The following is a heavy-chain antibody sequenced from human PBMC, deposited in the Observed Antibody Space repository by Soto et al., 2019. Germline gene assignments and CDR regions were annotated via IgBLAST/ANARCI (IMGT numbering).Heavy chain of an antibody. D-gene: IGHD1-26*01. CDR1: GYTVPNYA. CDR2: INAGNGNT. V-gene: IGHV1-3*01. Sequence: ASVKVSCKASGYTVPNYAMHWVRQAPGQRLEWMGWINAGNGNTKYSQKFQGRVTITRDTSASTAYMELSSLRSEDTAVYYCARGGSLYWYFDLWGRGTLVTVSS. J-gene: IGHJ2*01. CDR3: ARGGSLYWYFDL.